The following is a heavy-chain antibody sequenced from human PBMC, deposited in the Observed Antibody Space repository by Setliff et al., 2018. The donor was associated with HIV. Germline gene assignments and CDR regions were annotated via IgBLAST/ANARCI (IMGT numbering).Heavy chain of an antibody. Sequence: SETLSLTCAVYGGSFSDYYWTWIRQSPGKGLEWIGEINHRGSTNYNPSLKSRVTVAVDTSKNQFSLKLRSVTAADTAVYYCASELQGVDPDCSGGRCDVRGPWFDPWGQGTLVTVS. CDR1: GGSFSDYY. V-gene: IGHV4-34*01. CDR2: INHRGST. D-gene: IGHD2-15*01. CDR3: ASELQGVDPDCSGGRCDVRGPWFDP. J-gene: IGHJ5*02.